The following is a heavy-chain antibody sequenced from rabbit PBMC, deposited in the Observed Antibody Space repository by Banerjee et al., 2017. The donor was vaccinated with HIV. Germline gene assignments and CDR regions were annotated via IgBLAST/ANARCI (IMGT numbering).Heavy chain of an antibody. CDR1: GFSFSSSYW. D-gene: IGHD4-1*01. J-gene: IGHJ4*01. Sequence: QSLEESGGDLVKPGASLTLTCTASGFSFSSSYWICWVRQAPGKGLEWIGCINAGSSGSTYYARWAKGRFTISKTSSTTVTLQMTSLTAADTASYFCARDLAGVIGWNFNLWGPGTLVTVS. CDR3: ARDLAGVIGWNFNL. CDR2: INAGSSGST. V-gene: IGHV1S40*01.